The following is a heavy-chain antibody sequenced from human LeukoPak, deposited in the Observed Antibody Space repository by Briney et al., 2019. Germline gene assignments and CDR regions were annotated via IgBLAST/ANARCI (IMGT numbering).Heavy chain of an antibody. CDR3: TRLSGGSALRNDAFHI. D-gene: IGHD1-26*01. CDR1: GYPFNIYW. CDR2: VYPDNSKT. V-gene: IGHV5-51*01. J-gene: IGHJ3*02. Sequence: GESLKISCMASGYPFNIYWIAWVRLMPDKGLEWMGIVYPDNSKTIYDPSFQGQVTFSADKSINTAYLQWSTLKASDTAIYYCTRLSGGSALRNDAFHIWGQGTMVTVSS.